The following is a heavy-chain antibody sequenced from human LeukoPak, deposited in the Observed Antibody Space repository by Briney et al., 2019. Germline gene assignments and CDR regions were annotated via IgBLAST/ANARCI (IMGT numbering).Heavy chain of an antibody. CDR3: AREPVGDKSFDY. D-gene: IGHD1-26*01. Sequence: PGGSLRLSCAASEFIFSSHTMNWVRQTPGKGPEWVSSISSSGTYIYYADSVKGRFTISRDNAKSSLYLQMNSLRAEDTAVYYCAREPVGDKSFDYWGQGTLVTVSS. V-gene: IGHV3-21*01. J-gene: IGHJ4*02. CDR1: EFIFSSHT. CDR2: ISSSGTYI.